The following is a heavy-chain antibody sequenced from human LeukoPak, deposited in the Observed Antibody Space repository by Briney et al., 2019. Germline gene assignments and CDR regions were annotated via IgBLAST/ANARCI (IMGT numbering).Heavy chain of an antibody. Sequence: GASVTVSCKASGYTFTGYYMHWVRQAPGEGLEWMGWINPNSGGTNYAQKFQGRVTMTRDTSISTAYMELSRLRSDDTAVYYCARQYGGGTNDYWGQGTLVTVSS. CDR2: INPNSGGT. V-gene: IGHV1-2*02. J-gene: IGHJ4*02. CDR3: ARQYGGGTNDY. D-gene: IGHD4-23*01. CDR1: GYTFTGYY.